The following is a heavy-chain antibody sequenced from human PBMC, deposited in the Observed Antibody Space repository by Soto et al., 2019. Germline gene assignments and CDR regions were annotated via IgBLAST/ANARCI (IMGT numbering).Heavy chain of an antibody. CDR2: ISAYNGNT. J-gene: IGHJ4*02. D-gene: IGHD4-17*01. Sequence: ASVKVSCKASGYTFTSYGISWVRQAPGQGLEWMGWISAYNGNTNYAQKLQGRVTMTTDTSTSTAYMEMRSQRSDDTAVYYCARDPGESTVTTRAADDYWGQGTLVTVSS. V-gene: IGHV1-18*01. CDR1: GYTFTSYG. CDR3: ARDPGESTVTTRAADDY.